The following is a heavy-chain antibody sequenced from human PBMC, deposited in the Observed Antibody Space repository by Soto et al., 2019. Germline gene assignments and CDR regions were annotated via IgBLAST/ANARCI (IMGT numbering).Heavy chain of an antibody. J-gene: IGHJ5*02. D-gene: IGHD2-15*01. CDR3: AIAATSRVANWFDP. Sequence: EVQLLETGGGLVQPGGSLRLSCAASGSTFSNYAMSWVRQAPGKGLEWVSGISGSDYNTYYADSVKGRFTMSRDNSKNTLHLEMTSLRAEDTAAYYCAIAATSRVANWFDPWGQGALVTVSS. CDR1: GSTFSNYA. V-gene: IGHV3-23*01. CDR2: ISGSDYNT.